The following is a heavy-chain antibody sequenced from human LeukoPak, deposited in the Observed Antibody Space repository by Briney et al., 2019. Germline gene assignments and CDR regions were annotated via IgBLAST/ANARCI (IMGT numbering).Heavy chain of an antibody. Sequence: PGGSPRLSCAASGFTFSSCAMSWVRQAPGKGLEWVSAISGGGGSTYNADSVKGRFTISRDNSKNTLYLQMNSLRAEDTAVYYCVKGVGSGSYYKLDYWGQGTLVTVSS. V-gene: IGHV3-23*01. CDR1: GFTFSSCA. J-gene: IGHJ4*02. CDR3: VKGVGSGSYYKLDY. D-gene: IGHD3-10*01. CDR2: ISGGGGST.